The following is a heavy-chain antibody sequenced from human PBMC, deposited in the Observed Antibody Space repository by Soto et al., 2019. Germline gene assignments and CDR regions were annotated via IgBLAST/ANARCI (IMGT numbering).Heavy chain of an antibody. J-gene: IGHJ4*02. CDR3: ARVVGNWNDDYFDF. Sequence: QVQLVQSEAEVKKPGASVKVACKASGYTFTNHDINWVRQATGQGPEWMGWMNPNSGDTGYAQNFQDRVTMTRDTSTRTAYMELSSLRSEDTAVYYCARVVGNWNDDYFDFWRQGTLVTVSS. CDR2: MNPNSGDT. D-gene: IGHD1-1*01. CDR1: GYTFTNHD. V-gene: IGHV1-8*01.